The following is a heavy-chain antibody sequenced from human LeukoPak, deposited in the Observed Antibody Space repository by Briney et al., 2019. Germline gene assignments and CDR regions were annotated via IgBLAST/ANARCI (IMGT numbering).Heavy chain of an antibody. Sequence: GGSLRLSCAASGFTFSSYGMHGVRQAPGKGLEWVAVISYDGSNKYYADSVKGRFTISRDNSKNTLYLQMNSLRAEDTAVYYCATGGFSSGYHEFDYWGQGTLVTVSS. CDR2: ISYDGSNK. CDR3: ATGGFSSGYHEFDY. J-gene: IGHJ4*02. CDR1: GFTFSSYG. D-gene: IGHD3-22*01. V-gene: IGHV3-30*03.